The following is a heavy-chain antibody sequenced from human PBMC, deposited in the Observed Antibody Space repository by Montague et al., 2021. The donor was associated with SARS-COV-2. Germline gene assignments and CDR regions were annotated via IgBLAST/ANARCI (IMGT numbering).Heavy chain of an antibody. Sequence: SLRLSCPASGFTFSSYGMHWVRQAPGKGLEWVAVIWYDGSNKYYADSVKGRFTISRDKSKNTLYLQMNSLRAEDTAVYYCARSKGVVINGVCDYWGQGTLVTVSS. V-gene: IGHV3-33*01. CDR3: ARSKGVVINGVCDY. D-gene: IGHD3-3*01. CDR1: GFTFSSYG. CDR2: IWYDGSNK. J-gene: IGHJ4*02.